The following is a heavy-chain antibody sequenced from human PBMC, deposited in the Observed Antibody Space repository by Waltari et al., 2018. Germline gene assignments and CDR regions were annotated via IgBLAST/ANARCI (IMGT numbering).Heavy chain of an antibody. CDR1: GGSISSGDYY. CDR2: IYYSGST. CDR3: ARGNGDYYDSSGFDY. D-gene: IGHD3-22*01. Sequence: QVQLQESGPGLVTPSQTLSLTCTVSGGSISSGDYYWSWIRQPPGKGLEWIGYIYYSGSTYYNPSLKSRVTISVDTSKNQFSLKLSSVTAADTAVYYCARGNGDYYDSSGFDYWGQGTLVTVSS. V-gene: IGHV4-30-4*08. J-gene: IGHJ4*02.